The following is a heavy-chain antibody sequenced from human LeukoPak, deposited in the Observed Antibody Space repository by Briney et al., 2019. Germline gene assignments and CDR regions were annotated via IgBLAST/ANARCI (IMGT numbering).Heavy chain of an antibody. J-gene: IGHJ4*02. CDR1: GGSFSGYY. CDR3: ARVADYDFWSTYYPPNRLQFDY. Sequence: SETLSLTCAVYGGSFSGYYWSWIRQPPGKGXXXXXXXXXXXXTNYNPSLKSRVTISVDTSKNQFSLKLSSVTAADTAVYYCARVADYDFWSTYYPPNRLQFDYWGQGTLVTVSS. CDR2: XXXXXXT. D-gene: IGHD3-3*01. V-gene: IGHV4-34*01.